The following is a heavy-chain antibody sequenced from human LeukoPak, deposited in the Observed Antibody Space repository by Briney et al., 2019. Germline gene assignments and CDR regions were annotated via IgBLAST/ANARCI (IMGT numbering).Heavy chain of an antibody. J-gene: IGHJ4*02. CDR3: ARRYSSGWGLDY. V-gene: IGHV4-30-4*08. Sequence: SETLSLTCTVSGGSISSGDYYWSWIRQPPGKGLEWIGYIYYSGSTYYNPSLKSRVTISVDTSKNQFSLKLSSVTAADTAVYYCARRYSSGWGLDYWGQGTLVTVSS. D-gene: IGHD6-19*01. CDR2: IYYSGST. CDR1: GGSISSGDYY.